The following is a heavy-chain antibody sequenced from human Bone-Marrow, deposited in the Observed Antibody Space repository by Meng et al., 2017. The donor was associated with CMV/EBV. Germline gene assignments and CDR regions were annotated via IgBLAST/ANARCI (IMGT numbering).Heavy chain of an antibody. CDR3: AKATYSSPPFDY. CDR1: GFTFSSYG. CDR2: IRYDGSNK. Sequence: GGSLRLSCAASGFTFSSYGMHWVRQAPGKGLEWVAFIRYDGSNKYYADSVKGRFTISRDNSKNTRYLQMNSLRAEDTAVYYCAKATYSSPPFDYWGQGTLVTVSS. J-gene: IGHJ4*02. V-gene: IGHV3-30*02. D-gene: IGHD4-11*01.